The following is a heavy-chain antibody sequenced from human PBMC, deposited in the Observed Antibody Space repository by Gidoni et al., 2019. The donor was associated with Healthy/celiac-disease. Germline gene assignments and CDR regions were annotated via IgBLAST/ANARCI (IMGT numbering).Heavy chain of an antibody. CDR1: GGSISSSSYY. CDR2: IYYSGST. V-gene: IGHV4-39*01. D-gene: IGHD6-6*01. Sequence: QLQLQESGPGLVKPSETLSLTCTVPGGSISSSSYYWGWIRQPPGKGLEWIGSIYYSGSTYYNPSLKSRVTISVDTSKNQFSLKLSSVTAADTAVYYCARRDIGSEQLVEDYWGQGTLVTVSS. J-gene: IGHJ4*02. CDR3: ARRDIGSEQLVEDY.